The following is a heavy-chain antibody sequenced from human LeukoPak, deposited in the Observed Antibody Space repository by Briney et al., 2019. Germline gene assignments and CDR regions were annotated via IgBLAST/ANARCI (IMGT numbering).Heavy chain of an antibody. CDR3: ARDNGDHYYGSGSFDY. J-gene: IGHJ4*02. Sequence: PGGSLRLSCAASGFTFSSYGMSWVRQAPGKGLEWVSAISGSGGSTYYADSVKGRFTISRDNSKNTLYLQMNSLRAEDTALYYCARDNGDHYYGSGSFDYWGQGTLVTVSS. CDR2: ISGSGGST. V-gene: IGHV3-23*01. CDR1: GFTFSSYG. D-gene: IGHD3-10*01.